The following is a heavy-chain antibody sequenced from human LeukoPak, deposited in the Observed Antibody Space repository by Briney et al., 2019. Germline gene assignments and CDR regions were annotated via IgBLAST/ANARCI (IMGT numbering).Heavy chain of an antibody. CDR2: INSNSGVT. D-gene: IGHD3-16*01. CDR1: GYTFTGYY. CDR3: ARGPGVAYCRGSYYYGMDG. V-gene: IGHV1-2*02. J-gene: IGHJ6*02. Sequence: ASVKVSCKASGYTFTGYYIHWVRQAPGQGLEWLGWINSNSGVTDFTQEFQGRVTITRDTSISTAYMELRRLKSDDTAIYYCARGPGVAYCRGSYYYGMDGWGQGTTVTGSS.